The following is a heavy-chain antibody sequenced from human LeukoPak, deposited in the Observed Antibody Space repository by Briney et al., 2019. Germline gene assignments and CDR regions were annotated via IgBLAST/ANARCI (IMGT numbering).Heavy chain of an antibody. V-gene: IGHV1-18*01. J-gene: IGHJ3*02. CDR1: GYTFTSYG. Sequence: ASVKVSCKTSGYTFTSYGISWVRQAPGQGLELMGWISAYNGNTNYAQKLQGRVTMTTDTSTSTAYMELRSLRSDDTAVYYCARVSRIAAADYDAFDIWGQGTMVTVSS. D-gene: IGHD6-13*01. CDR3: ARVSRIAAADYDAFDI. CDR2: ISAYNGNT.